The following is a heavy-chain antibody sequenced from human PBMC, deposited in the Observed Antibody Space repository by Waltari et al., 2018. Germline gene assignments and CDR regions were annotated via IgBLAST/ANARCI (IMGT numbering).Heavy chain of an antibody. Sequence: QVQLQESGPGPAKPSETLSLTCTVSGGSLSSYYWSWIRQPPGKGLEWIGHIYYGGSTNSNPSLRGRVTISVDTSRHQFSLKLSSVTAADTAVYYCARATYLRDWFDPWGQGTLVTVSS. D-gene: IGHD3-10*01. CDR3: ARATYLRDWFDP. V-gene: IGHV4-59*08. J-gene: IGHJ5*02. CDR1: GGSLSSYY. CDR2: IYYGGST.